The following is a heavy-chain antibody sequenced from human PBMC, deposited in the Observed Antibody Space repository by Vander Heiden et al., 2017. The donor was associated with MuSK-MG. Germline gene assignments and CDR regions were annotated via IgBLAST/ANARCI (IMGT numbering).Heavy chain of an antibody. J-gene: IGHJ4*02. CDR1: GFTFSSYW. V-gene: IGHV3-74*01. CDR3: VRDTIQQWTLDY. D-gene: IGHD5-18*01. CDR2: INSDGSST. Sequence: QPGGSLRLSCAASGFTFSSYWMHWVRQAPGKGLVWVSRINSDGSSTFYADSVKGRFTISRDNAKNTLYLQMNSLRAEDTAVYYCVRDTIQQWTLDYWGQGTLVTVSS.